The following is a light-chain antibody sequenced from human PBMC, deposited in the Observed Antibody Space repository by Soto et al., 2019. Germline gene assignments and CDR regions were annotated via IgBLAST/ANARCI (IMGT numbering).Light chain of an antibody. V-gene: IGKV1-5*01. CDR1: QTISNW. CDR3: QHYNSHSAHA. Sequence: DIQMTQSPSTLSASIGDRVTITCRARQTISNWLAWYQQKPGKPPRLLIYDASRSQTGVPSRFSGIGSGTEFTLTITSLQPDDVATYYCQHYNSHSAHAFGGGSKVELK. CDR2: DAS. J-gene: IGKJ4*01.